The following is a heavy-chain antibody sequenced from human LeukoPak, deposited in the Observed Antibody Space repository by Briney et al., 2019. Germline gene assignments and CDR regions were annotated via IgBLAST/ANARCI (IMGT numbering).Heavy chain of an antibody. J-gene: IGHJ5*02. D-gene: IGHD5-24*01. Sequence: PGGSLRLSCAASGFTFSNYWMTWVRQAPGKGLEWVGNIRQDGSEKRYADSVRGRFSISRDNAQTSLYLQMNSLRPEDPAVYYCAEASDPWLQLTWGQGTLVTVSS. CDR2: IRQDGSEK. CDR1: GFTFSNYW. V-gene: IGHV3-7*05. CDR3: AEASDPWLQLT.